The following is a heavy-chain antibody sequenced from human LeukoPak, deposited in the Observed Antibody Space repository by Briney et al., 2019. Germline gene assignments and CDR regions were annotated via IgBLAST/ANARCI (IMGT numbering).Heavy chain of an antibody. Sequence: PSQSLSLTCTVSGGSLSSGRYYWSWIRQPEGKGGEWIGRIYTSASTNYNPSLKIRLTISVDTSKTQSSLKLSPVTAADTAVYYCARGIRGSYFHYWGQGTLVTVSS. J-gene: IGHJ4*02. V-gene: IGHV4-61*02. D-gene: IGHD1-26*01. CDR2: IYTSAST. CDR3: ARGIRGSYFHY. CDR1: GGSLSSGRYY.